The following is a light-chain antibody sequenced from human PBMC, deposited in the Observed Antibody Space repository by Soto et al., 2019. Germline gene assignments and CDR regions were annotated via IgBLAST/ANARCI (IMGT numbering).Light chain of an antibody. Sequence: IVLTQSPATLSLSPGERATLSHRASQSVSSYLAWYQQKPGQAPRLLIYDASNRATGIPARFSGSGSGTDFTLTISSLEPEDFAVYYCQQRSNWPITFGQGTRLEI. J-gene: IGKJ5*01. CDR3: QQRSNWPIT. V-gene: IGKV3-11*01. CDR1: QSVSSY. CDR2: DAS.